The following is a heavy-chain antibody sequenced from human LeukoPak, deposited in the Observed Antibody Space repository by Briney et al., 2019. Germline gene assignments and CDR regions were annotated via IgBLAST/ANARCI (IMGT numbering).Heavy chain of an antibody. J-gene: IGHJ4*02. Sequence: GGSLRLSCAASGFTFSSYAMSWVRQAPGKGLEWVSTISGSGGSTYYADSVKGRFTISRDNSKSTLYLQMNSLRAEDTAVYYCAKGSHYYDGGYFDYLGQGTLVTVSS. D-gene: IGHD3-22*01. CDR2: ISGSGGST. CDR1: GFTFSSYA. CDR3: AKGSHYYDGGYFDY. V-gene: IGHV3-23*01.